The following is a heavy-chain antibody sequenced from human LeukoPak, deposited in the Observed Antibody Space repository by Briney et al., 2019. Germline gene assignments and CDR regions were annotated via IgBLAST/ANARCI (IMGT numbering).Heavy chain of an antibody. V-gene: IGHV3-7*01. CDR3: ARDSIGFQYYFDY. CDR2: IKQDGSEK. D-gene: IGHD2/OR15-2a*01. Sequence: GGSLRLSCAASGFTFSSYWMSWVRQAPGKGLEWVANIKQDGSEKYYVDSVKGRFTISRDNAKNSLYLQMNSLRAEDTAVYYCARDSIGFQYYFDYWGQGTLVTVSS. J-gene: IGHJ4*02. CDR1: GFTFSSYW.